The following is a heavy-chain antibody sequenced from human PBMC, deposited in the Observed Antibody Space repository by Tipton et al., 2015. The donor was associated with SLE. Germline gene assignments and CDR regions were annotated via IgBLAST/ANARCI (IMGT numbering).Heavy chain of an antibody. CDR2: VYYSGNT. D-gene: IGHD4-23*01. CDR3: ARAPRGVGTQYYFDY. V-gene: IGHV4-59*11. Sequence: TLSLTCTVSGGSISSHYWSWIRQPPGKGLEWIGFVYYSGNTNYNPYLKSRVTMSVATSENQFSLKLTSVTAADTAVYYCARAPRGVGTQYYFDYWGQGTLVTVSS. CDR1: GGSISSHY. J-gene: IGHJ4*02.